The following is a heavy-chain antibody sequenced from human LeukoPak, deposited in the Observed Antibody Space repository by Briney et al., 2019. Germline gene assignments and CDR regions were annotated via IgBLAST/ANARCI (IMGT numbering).Heavy chain of an antibody. CDR3: ARDSEGGSGWFDP. V-gene: IGHV1-8*01. J-gene: IGHJ5*02. CDR2: MNPNSGNT. CDR1: GYTFSSYD. D-gene: IGHD2-15*01. Sequence: ASVKVSCKASGYTFSSYDINWVRQATGQGLEWVGWMNPNSGNTGYARRFQGRVTLTRDTSISTAYMELSGLTSEDTAVYYCARDSEGGSGWFDPWGQGTLVTVSS.